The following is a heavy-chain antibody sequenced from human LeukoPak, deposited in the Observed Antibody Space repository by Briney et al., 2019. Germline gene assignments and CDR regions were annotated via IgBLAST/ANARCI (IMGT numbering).Heavy chain of an antibody. Sequence: GGSLRLSCAASGFTFDDYAMSWVRQAPGKGLEWVSGINWNGGNTGSADSVKGRFTISRENAKNSLYLQMNSLRAEDTALYYCAATYSGNWEFDYWGQGTLVTVSS. CDR2: INWNGGNT. CDR3: AATYSGNWEFDY. J-gene: IGHJ4*02. V-gene: IGHV3-20*04. CDR1: GFTFDDYA. D-gene: IGHD1-26*01.